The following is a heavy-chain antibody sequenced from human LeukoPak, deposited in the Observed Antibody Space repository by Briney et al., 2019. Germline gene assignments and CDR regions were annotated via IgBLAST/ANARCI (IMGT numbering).Heavy chain of an antibody. CDR2: ISSSNSYI. D-gene: IGHD3-10*01. Sequence: GGSLRLSCAASGFTFSSYSMNWVRQAPGKGLEWVSSISSSNSYIYYADSVKGRFTISRDNAKNSLYLQMNSLRAEDTAVYYCARMVRGVIIGWFDPWGQGTLVTVSS. CDR3: ARMVRGVIIGWFDP. V-gene: IGHV3-21*01. CDR1: GFTFSSYS. J-gene: IGHJ5*02.